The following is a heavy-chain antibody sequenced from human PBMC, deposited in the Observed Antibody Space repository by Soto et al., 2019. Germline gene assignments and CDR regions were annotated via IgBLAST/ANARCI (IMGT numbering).Heavy chain of an antibody. CDR1: GFTFRSYD. V-gene: IGHV3-23*01. D-gene: IGHD1-1*01. CDR3: TKRLGSTATTYGDS. J-gene: IGHJ4*02. CDR2: ISDNGGTT. Sequence: EVQLLESGGGLAQPGGSLRLSCTASGFTFRSYDMSWGRQAPGKGLAWVSVISDNGGTTYYADSVKGRFTISRDNSKNTLYLQMNSLRVEDTAVYYCTKRLGSTATTYGDSWGQGTLVTVSS.